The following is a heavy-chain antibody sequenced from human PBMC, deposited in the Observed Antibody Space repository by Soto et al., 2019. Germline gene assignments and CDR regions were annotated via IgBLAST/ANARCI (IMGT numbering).Heavy chain of an antibody. V-gene: IGHV3-11*05. D-gene: IGHD3-10*01. CDR2: IDSGSRYK. J-gene: IGHJ4*02. CDR3: ARGLLYGGDPPPSDY. CDR1: GFTFSDYY. Sequence: QVQLVESGGVLVKPGGSLRLSCAASGFTFSDYYMSWFRRAPGKGLEWLSYIDSGSRYKNYADSVKGRSTISRDNAQNTLHLELNSLKVEDTATYSCARGLLYGGDPPPSDYWGQGTGVTVSS.